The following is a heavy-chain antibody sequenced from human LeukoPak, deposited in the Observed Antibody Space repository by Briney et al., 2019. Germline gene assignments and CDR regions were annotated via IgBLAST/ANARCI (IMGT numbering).Heavy chain of an antibody. CDR3: ARLAMAAAEDNWFDP. CDR1: GGSISRYY. CDR2: IYYSGST. D-gene: IGHD6-13*01. Sequence: SETLSLTCSVSGGSISRYYWSWIRQPPGKGLEWIGYIYYSGSTNYNPSLKSRVTISVDTSKNQFSLKLSSVTAADTAVYYCARLAMAAAEDNWFDPWGQGTLVTVSS. J-gene: IGHJ5*02. V-gene: IGHV4-59*08.